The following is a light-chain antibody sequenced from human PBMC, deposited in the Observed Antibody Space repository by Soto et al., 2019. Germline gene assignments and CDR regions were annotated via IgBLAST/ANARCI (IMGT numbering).Light chain of an antibody. CDR2: DAA. CDR1: QGFSSY. V-gene: IGKV3-11*01. Sequence: EIVLTQSPATLSLSPGERATLSSRASQGFSSYLAWYQQKPGQAPRLLIYDAANRATGIPARFGGSGSGTDFTLTISSLEPEDFAVYYCQQRSNSFGGGTKVEIK. CDR3: QQRSNS. J-gene: IGKJ4*01.